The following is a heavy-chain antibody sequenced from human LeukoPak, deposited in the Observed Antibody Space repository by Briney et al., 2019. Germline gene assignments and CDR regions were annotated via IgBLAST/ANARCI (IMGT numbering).Heavy chain of an antibody. CDR3: AGASFKWLRFAGKQFDY. V-gene: IGHV4-34*01. D-gene: IGHD5-12*01. Sequence: SETLSLTCAVYGGSFSGYYWSWIRQPPGKGLEWIGEINHSGSTNYNPSLKSRATISVDTSKNQFSLKLSSVTAADTAVYYCAGASFKWLRFAGKQFDYWGQGTLVTVSS. CDR1: GGSFSGYY. CDR2: INHSGST. J-gene: IGHJ4*02.